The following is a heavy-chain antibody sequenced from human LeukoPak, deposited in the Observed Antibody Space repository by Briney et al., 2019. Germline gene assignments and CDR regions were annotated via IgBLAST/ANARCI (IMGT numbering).Heavy chain of an antibody. J-gene: IGHJ5*02. V-gene: IGHV4-59*01. Sequence: SETLSLTCSVSDVSINGYYWTWIRQPPGKGLEWIGYIDYSGSTDYNSSLKSRITFSLDTTNNQISLQLNSVTAADTAVYYCARDLALTGPWGQGTLVTVSS. CDR1: DVSINGYY. D-gene: IGHD3-9*01. CDR3: ARDLALTGP. CDR2: IDYSGST.